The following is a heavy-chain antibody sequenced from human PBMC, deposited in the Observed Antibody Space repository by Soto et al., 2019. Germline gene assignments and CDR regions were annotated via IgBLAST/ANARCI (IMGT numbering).Heavy chain of an antibody. CDR1: SAPVSSTTYT. CDR3: ARFSTLGKDYGVDV. CDR2: VYYSGRS. D-gene: IGHD3-3*02. Sequence: SETLSLTCTVSSAPVSSTTYTWGWIRQPPGKGLEWVANVYYSGRSYYNPTLNSRVSISLDTSKNQFSLKLTSVTAADTAVYYCARFSTLGKDYGVDVWGQGTTVTVSS. J-gene: IGHJ6*02. V-gene: IGHV4-39*01.